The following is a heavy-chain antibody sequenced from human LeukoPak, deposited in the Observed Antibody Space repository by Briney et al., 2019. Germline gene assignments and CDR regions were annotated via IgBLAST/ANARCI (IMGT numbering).Heavy chain of an antibody. CDR3: ARAVQLERRYFDY. V-gene: IGHV1-69*04. J-gene: IGHJ4*02. CDR1: GGTFSSYA. Sequence: VKVSCKASGGTFSSYAISWVRQAPGQGLEWMGRIIPILGIANYAQKFQGRVTITADKSTSTAYMGLSSLRSEDTAVYYCARAVQLERRYFDYWGQGTLVTVSS. D-gene: IGHD1-1*01. CDR2: IIPILGIA.